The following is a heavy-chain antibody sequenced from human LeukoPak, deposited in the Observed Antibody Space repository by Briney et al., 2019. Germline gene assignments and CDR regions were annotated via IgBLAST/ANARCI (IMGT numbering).Heavy chain of an antibody. D-gene: IGHD3-10*01. CDR3: ARGGWEYYYGSGTNWFDP. Sequence: ASVKVSCKASGYSFTGYYVHWVRQAPGQRPEWMGWMNPNSGNTGYAQKFQGRVTMTRNTSISTAYMELSSLRSEDTAVYYCARGGWEYYYGSGTNWFDPWGQGTLVTVSS. CDR2: MNPNSGNT. CDR1: GYSFTGYY. J-gene: IGHJ5*02. V-gene: IGHV1-8*02.